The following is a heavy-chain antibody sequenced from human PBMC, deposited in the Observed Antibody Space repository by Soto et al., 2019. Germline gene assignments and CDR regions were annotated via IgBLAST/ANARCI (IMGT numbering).Heavy chain of an antibody. Sequence: QVQLVQSGAEVKKPGASVKVSCKASGYTFTSYGISWVRQAPGQGLEWMGWISAYNGNTNYAQKLQGRVTMTTDTSTSTAYIELRSLRSDDTAVYYCARVYYDILTGFQPEGYWGQGTLVTVSS. CDR1: GYTFTSYG. D-gene: IGHD3-9*01. CDR2: ISAYNGNT. V-gene: IGHV1-18*01. J-gene: IGHJ4*02. CDR3: ARVYYDILTGFQPEGY.